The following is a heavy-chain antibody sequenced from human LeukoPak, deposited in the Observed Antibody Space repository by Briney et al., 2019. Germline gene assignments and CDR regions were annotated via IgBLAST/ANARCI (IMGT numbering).Heavy chain of an antibody. Sequence: GGSLRLSCAASGFTFSSYAMHWVRQAPGKGLEWVAVISYDGSNKYYADSVKGRFTISRDNSKNTLYLQMNSLRAEDTAVYYCAREGEQQVGYFDYWGQGTLVTVSS. CDR2: ISYDGSNK. CDR1: GFTFSSYA. J-gene: IGHJ4*02. D-gene: IGHD6-13*01. CDR3: AREGEQQVGYFDY. V-gene: IGHV3-30-3*01.